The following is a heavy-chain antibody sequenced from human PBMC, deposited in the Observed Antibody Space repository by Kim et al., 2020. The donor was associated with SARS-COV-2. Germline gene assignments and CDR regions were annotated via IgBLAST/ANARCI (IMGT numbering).Heavy chain of an antibody. CDR3: AKELDYYDSSGYLKYFHH. V-gene: IGHV3-23*01. D-gene: IGHD3-22*01. Sequence: GGSLRLSCAASGFTFVSSAMSWVRQAPGKGLEWVSSISLGGTSSFYADSVKGRFTISRDNSNNTLYLQMTSLRAEDTAMYYCAKELDYYDSSGYLKYFHHWGQGTLVTVSS. CDR1: GFTFVSSA. CDR2: ISLGGTSS. J-gene: IGHJ1*01.